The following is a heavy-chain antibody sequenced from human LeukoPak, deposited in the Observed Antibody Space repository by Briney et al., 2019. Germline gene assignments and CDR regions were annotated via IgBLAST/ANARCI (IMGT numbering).Heavy chain of an antibody. V-gene: IGHV5-51*01. D-gene: IGHD3-10*01. CDR1: GYTFNIYW. Sequence: GESLKISCKGSGYTFNIYWIGWVRQMPGKGLEWMGIIYPGDSDTRYSPSFQGQVTISADKSISTAYLQWSSLKASDTAMYYCARLVTMVRGVITTNQFDPWGQGTLVTVSS. CDR3: ARLVTMVRGVITTNQFDP. J-gene: IGHJ5*02. CDR2: IYPGDSDT.